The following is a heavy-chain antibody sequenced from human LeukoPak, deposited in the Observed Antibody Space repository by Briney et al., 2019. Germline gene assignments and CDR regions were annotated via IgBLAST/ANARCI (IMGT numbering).Heavy chain of an antibody. Sequence: PGGSLRLSCSASGFTFSSYPMHWVRQSPGKGLEYVSAISDNGGSTFYADSVKGRFTISRDNSKTTLYLQMRSLRAEDTALYYCVCPESGYSHGYGYWGQGTLVTVSS. CDR3: VCPESGYSHGYGY. CDR2: ISDNGGST. D-gene: IGHD5-18*01. V-gene: IGHV3-64D*09. CDR1: GFTFSSYP. J-gene: IGHJ4*02.